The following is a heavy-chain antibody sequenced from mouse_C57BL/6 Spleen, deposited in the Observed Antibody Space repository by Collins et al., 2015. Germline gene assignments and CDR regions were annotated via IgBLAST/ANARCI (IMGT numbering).Heavy chain of an antibody. Sequence: DVQLQEPGPGLVKPSQSLSLTCTVTGYSITSDYAWNWIRQFPGNKLEWMGYISYSGSTSYDPSLKSRISITRDTSKNQFFLQLNSVTTEDTATYYCARSKYGNYWFAYWGQGTLVTVSA. CDR1: GYSITSDYA. CDR2: ISYSGST. J-gene: IGHJ3*01. CDR3: ARSKYGNYWFAY. V-gene: IGHV3-2*02. D-gene: IGHD2-10*02.